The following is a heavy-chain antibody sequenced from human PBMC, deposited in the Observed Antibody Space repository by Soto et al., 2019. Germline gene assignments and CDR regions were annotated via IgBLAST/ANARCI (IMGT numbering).Heavy chain of an antibody. CDR2: LIHGGST. Sequence: PSETLSLTCAICCASLGGFHWTWLRQAPGKGLGWIGELIHGGSTNYNPSLKSRVSFSLDTSKNQFSLHLMSVTAADTAVYYCARSPLGYDYVRQTWREVGDSFDIWGRGTMVTVSS. V-gene: IGHV4-34*12. CDR1: CASLGGFH. D-gene: IGHD3-16*01. CDR3: ARSPLGYDYVRQTWREVGDSFDI. J-gene: IGHJ3*02.